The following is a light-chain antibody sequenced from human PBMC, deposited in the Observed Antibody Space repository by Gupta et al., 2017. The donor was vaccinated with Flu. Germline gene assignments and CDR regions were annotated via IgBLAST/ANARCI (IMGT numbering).Light chain of an antibody. CDR3: QQRHDWPRT. CDR1: KSISSP. V-gene: IGKV3-11*01. CDR2: DVS. J-gene: IGKJ4*01. Sequence: ERATTSCTASKSISSPLAWFQQKPGQAPRLLIYDVSNSATDIPTRFSGSGSGTDFTLSISRLEPEDFAVYYCQQRHDWPRTFGGGTRVELK.